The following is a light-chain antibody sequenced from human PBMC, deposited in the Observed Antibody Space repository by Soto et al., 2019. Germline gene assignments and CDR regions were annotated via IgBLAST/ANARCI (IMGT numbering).Light chain of an antibody. CDR1: PGISSW. V-gene: IGKV1-12*01. CDR2: SAS. J-gene: IGKJ4*02. Sequence: DIQMTQSPSSVSASVADRVTIARRARPGISSWLAWYPQKPGKAPKPLIYSASSLQRVVPSRFSGSGSRTDFSITISNLQSEDFACYYCEQANRFRLTFGGGTKVDIK. CDR3: EQANRFRLT.